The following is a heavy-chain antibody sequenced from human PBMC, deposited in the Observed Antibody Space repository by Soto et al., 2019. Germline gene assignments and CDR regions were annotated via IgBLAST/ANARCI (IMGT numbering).Heavy chain of an antibody. CDR2: INPAGGRT. V-gene: IGHV1-46*01. Sequence: QVQLVQSGAEVTKPGASVKVSCKASGYTFTSYYIHWVRQAPGQGLEWVAMINPAGGRTNYAQMFTGRVTLTRDTSTGTADMELSSLTSDDTAVYYCARGPSCGGDCYLFDYWGQGALVTVSS. CDR1: GYTFTSYY. D-gene: IGHD2-21*02. J-gene: IGHJ4*02. CDR3: ARGPSCGGDCYLFDY.